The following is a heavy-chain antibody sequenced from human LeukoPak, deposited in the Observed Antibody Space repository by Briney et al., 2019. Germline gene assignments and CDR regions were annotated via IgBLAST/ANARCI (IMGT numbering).Heavy chain of an antibody. CDR2: IIPIFHTA. CDR3: ARTYYYDSSGYPVQVSDAFDI. J-gene: IGHJ3*02. V-gene: IGHV1-69*01. D-gene: IGHD3-22*01. CDR1: GGTFSSYA. Sequence: ASVKVSCKASGGTFSSYAISWVRQAPGQGLEWMGGIIPIFHTADYAQKFQGRVTITADESTSTVYMELSRLRSEDTAMYYCARTYYYDSSGYPVQVSDAFDIWGQGTMVTVSS.